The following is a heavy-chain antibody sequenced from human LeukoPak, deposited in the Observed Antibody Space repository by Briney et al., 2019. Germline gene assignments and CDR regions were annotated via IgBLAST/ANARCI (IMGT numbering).Heavy chain of an antibody. V-gene: IGHV4-34*01. D-gene: IGHD3-3*01. CDR1: GGSLSGYY. Sequence: PSETLSLTCAVYGGSLSGYYWSWIRQPPGKGLEWIGEINHSGSTNYNPSLKSRVTISVDTSKNQFSLKLSSVTAADTAVYYCASRSVEWFWSGYYSGEGVSSYWGQGTLVTVSS. CDR3: ASRSVEWFWSGYYSGEGVSSY. J-gene: IGHJ4*02. CDR2: INHSGST.